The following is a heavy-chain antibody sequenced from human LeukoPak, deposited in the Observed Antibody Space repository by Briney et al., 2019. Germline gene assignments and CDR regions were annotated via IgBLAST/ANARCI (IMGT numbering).Heavy chain of an antibody. CDR3: ARFGSGSYGYYGMDV. CDR2: IGINGGST. D-gene: IGHD3-10*01. J-gene: IGHJ6*02. CDR1: GFTFSNYA. Sequence: GGSLRLSCSASGFTFSNYAMHWVRQAPGKGLEYVSGIGINGGSTYYADSVKGRFTISRDNSQNTLYLQMSSLRAEDTAVYYCARFGSGSYGYYGMDVWGQGTPVTVSS. V-gene: IGHV3-64D*06.